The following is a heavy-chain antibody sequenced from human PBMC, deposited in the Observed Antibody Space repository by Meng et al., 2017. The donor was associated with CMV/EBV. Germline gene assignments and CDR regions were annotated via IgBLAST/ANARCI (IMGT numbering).Heavy chain of an antibody. CDR2: INHSGST. Sequence: QVQLQQWGAGLLXPXXXXXPTXAXXXGSFRGYYWSWIRQPPGKGLEWIGEINHSGSTNYNPSLKSRVTISVDTSKNQFSLKLSSVAAADTAVYYCARGIPSRRYYDSSGYYRYWGQGTLVTVSS. CDR1: XGSFRGYY. D-gene: IGHD3-22*01. V-gene: IGHV4-34*01. J-gene: IGHJ4*02. CDR3: ARGIPSRRYYDSSGYYRY.